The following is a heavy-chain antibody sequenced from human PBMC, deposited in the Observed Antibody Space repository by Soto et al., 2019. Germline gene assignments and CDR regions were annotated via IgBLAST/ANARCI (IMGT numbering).Heavy chain of an antibody. Sequence: SATLSLTCSVYGGSFSGYYWSWIRQPPGKGLEWIGEINHSGSTNYNPSLKSRVTISVDTSKNQFSLKLSSVTAADTAVYYCASASGWYAYGMDGRGQGTTVTV. J-gene: IGHJ6*02. CDR1: GGSFSGYY. CDR3: ASASGWYAYGMDG. D-gene: IGHD6-19*01. CDR2: INHSGST. V-gene: IGHV4-34*01.